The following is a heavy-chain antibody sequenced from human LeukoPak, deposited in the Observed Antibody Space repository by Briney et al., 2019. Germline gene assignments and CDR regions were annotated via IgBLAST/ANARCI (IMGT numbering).Heavy chain of an antibody. CDR1: GESFSGHY. Sequence: SETLSLTCAVYGESFSGHYWSWIRQPPGKGLEWIAEINDSGDTKYNPSLESRVTISVDTSKNQFSLKLRSVTAADTAVYYCARHFGTWGQGTLVTVSS. D-gene: IGHD3/OR15-3a*01. CDR3: ARHFGT. V-gene: IGHV4-34*01. CDR2: INDSGDT. J-gene: IGHJ4*02.